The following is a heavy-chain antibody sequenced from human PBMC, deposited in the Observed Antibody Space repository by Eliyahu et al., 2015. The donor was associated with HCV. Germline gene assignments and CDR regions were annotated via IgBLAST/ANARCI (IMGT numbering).Heavy chain of an antibody. CDR2: INSDGSIT. J-gene: IGHJ3*02. V-gene: IGHV3-74*01. CDR3: VRDRGAPDAFDT. D-gene: IGHD1-26*01. CDR1: GFSVYW. Sequence: EVQLVESGGGLVQPGGSLRLSCATPGFSVYWMHWVRQAPGKGLVWVSHINSDGSITNYADSVRGRFTISRDNARNTLYLQMNSLRVEDTAVYYCVRDRGAPDAFDTWGQGTMVTVSS.